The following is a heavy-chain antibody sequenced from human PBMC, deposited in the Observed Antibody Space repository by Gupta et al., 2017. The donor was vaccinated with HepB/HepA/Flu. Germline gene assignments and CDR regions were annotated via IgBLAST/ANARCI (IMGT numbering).Heavy chain of an antibody. CDR1: GGSISSYY. J-gene: IGHJ3*02. V-gene: IGHV4-4*07. D-gene: IGHD3-3*01. Sequence: QVQLQESGPGLVKPSETLSLTCTVSGGSISSYYWSWIRQPAGKGLEWIGRIYTSGSTNYNPSLKSRVTMSVDTSKNQLSLKLSSVTAADTAVYYCARESPLITIFGVVGASDAFDIWGQGTMVTVSS. CDR2: IYTSGST. CDR3: ARESPLITIFGVVGASDAFDI.